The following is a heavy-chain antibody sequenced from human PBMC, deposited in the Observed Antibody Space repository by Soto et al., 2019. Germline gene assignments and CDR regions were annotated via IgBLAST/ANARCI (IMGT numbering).Heavy chain of an antibody. Sequence: QVQLVQSGAEVKEPGSSVKVSCKASGGGNLRDYRTTWVRRAPGQGLEWMGGIIPKLGSANYAQNFQGRVTFTADEPTKPVYMELRSLRSDDRAVYYWGRGGDAYNFGAVYWGQGPPVTVSS. D-gene: IGHD2-21*01. V-gene: IGHV1-69*01. CDR2: IIPKLGSA. CDR3: GRGGDAYNFGAVY. CDR1: GGGNLRDYR. J-gene: IGHJ4*02.